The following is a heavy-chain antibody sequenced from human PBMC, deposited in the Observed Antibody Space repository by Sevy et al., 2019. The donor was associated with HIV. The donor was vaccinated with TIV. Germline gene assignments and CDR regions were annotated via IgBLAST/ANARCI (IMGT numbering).Heavy chain of an antibody. V-gene: IGHV4-39*01. CDR3: TGRFLRXXSXXXXXXX. CDR1: GASXSSTGYY. CDR2: IRYSGST. Sequence: SETLSLTCTVSGASXSSTGYYWGWMRQPPGKGLEWIASIRYSGSTFYNLPLKSRVAISADTSKNQFSLNLNSVTAADTAIYYCTGRFLRXXSXXXXXXXWGXXTVVTVSS. J-gene: IGHJ4*01.